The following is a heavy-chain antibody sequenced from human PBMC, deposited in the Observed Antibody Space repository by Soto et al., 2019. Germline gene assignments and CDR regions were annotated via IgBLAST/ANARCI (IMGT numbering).Heavy chain of an antibody. V-gene: IGHV3-23*01. CDR3: AKDSGLPDFGIVMHAFDV. D-gene: IGHD3-3*01. J-gene: IGHJ3*01. CDR1: GITFSSFA. CDR2: IGGSGGRT. Sequence: PGGSLRLSCAASGITFSSFAMSWVRQAPGKGLEWVSAIGGSGGRTHYADSVKGRFTISRDNSRNTLFLQMGSLRAEDTAVYYCAKDSGLPDFGIVMHAFDVWGLGTMVTVSS.